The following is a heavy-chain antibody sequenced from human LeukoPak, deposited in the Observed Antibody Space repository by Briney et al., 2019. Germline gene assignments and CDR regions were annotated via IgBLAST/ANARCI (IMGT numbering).Heavy chain of an antibody. V-gene: IGHV1-24*01. D-gene: IGHD4-17*01. Sequence: ASVKVSCKVSGYTLTELSMHWVRQAPGKGLEWMGGFHPQDGETIYAQKFQGRVTMTEDTSTDTAYMELSSLRSEDTAVYYCATIHHGDLYYFDYWGQGTLVTVSS. CDR1: GYTLTELS. CDR2: FHPQDGET. J-gene: IGHJ4*02. CDR3: ATIHHGDLYYFDY.